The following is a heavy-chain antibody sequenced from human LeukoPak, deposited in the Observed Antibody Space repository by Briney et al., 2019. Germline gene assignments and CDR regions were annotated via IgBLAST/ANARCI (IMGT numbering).Heavy chain of an antibody. Sequence: TGGSLRLSCAASGFTFSSYSMNWVRRAPGKGLEWVSSISSSSSYIYYADSVKGRFTISRDNAKNSLYLQMNSLRAEDTAVYYCARYIAVAGTDYWGQGTLVTVSS. V-gene: IGHV3-21*01. D-gene: IGHD6-19*01. CDR2: ISSSSSYI. CDR3: ARYIAVAGTDY. CDR1: GFTFSSYS. J-gene: IGHJ4*02.